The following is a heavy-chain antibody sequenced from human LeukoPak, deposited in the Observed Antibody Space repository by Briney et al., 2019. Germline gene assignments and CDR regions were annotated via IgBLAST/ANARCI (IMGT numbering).Heavy chain of an antibody. CDR3: ARDPGYSSGWYLGY. D-gene: IGHD6-19*01. CDR2: ISHDGSNK. V-gene: IGHV3-30-3*01. Sequence: GGSLRLSCAASGFTFSSYAMHWVRQAPGKGLEWVAVISHDGSNKYYADSVKGRFTISRDNSKNTLYLQMNSLRAEDTAVYYCARDPGYSSGWYLGYWGQGTLVTVSS. J-gene: IGHJ4*02. CDR1: GFTFSSYA.